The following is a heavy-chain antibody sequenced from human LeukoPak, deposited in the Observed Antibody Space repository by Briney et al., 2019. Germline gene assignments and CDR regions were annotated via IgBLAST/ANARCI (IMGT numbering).Heavy chain of an antibody. CDR3: ARQTYYYDSSGYYEERRHYYYGMDV. V-gene: IGHV3-43*01. J-gene: IGHJ6*02. Sequence: PGGSLRLSCAASGFTFDDYTMHWVRQAPGKGLEWVSLISWDGGSTYYADSVKGRFTISRDNSKNSLYLQMNSLRTEDTALYYCARQTYYYDSSGYYEERRHYYYGMDVWGQGTTVTVSS. CDR1: GFTFDDYT. CDR2: ISWDGGST. D-gene: IGHD3-22*01.